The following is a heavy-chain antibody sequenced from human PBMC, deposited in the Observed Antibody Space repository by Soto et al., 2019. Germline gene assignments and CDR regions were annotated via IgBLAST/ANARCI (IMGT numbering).Heavy chain of an antibody. D-gene: IGHD5-18*01. J-gene: IGHJ6*02. CDR2: ISAYNGNT. V-gene: IGHV1-18*01. Sequence: QVQLVQSGAEVKKPGASVKVSCKSSGYTFTSYGISWVRQAPGQGLEWMGWISAYNGNTNYAQKLQGRVTMTTDTATRTAYMELRSLGSDDTAVYYCAREDGEYRYSPTHYGMDVWGQGTTVTVSS. CDR1: GYTFTSYG. CDR3: AREDGEYRYSPTHYGMDV.